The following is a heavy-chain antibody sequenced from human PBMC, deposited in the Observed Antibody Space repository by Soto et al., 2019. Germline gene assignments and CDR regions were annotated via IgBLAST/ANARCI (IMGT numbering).Heavy chain of an antibody. CDR1: GYAFSGYR. CDR2: ISGYNGNT. J-gene: IGHJ5*01. V-gene: IGHV1-18*01. CDR3: ARDLGPHNWFDS. Sequence: QVQLVQSGAEMKQPGASVKVSCKTSGYAFSGYRLSWVRQGPGQGLEWMGWISGYNGNTDYAQKFQGRVTMTTDTTTSTDYMELRRLRSYDTAVYYCARDLGPHNWFDSWGQGTLVTVSS.